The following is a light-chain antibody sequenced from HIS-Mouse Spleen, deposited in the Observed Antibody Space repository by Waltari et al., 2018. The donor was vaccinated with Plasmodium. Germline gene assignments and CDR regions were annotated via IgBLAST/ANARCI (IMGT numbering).Light chain of an antibody. Sequence: QSALTQPPSASGSPGQSVTISCTGTSSDVGGYNYVSWYQQHPGKAPKLMIYEVSKRPAGVPVRFSGSKSGNTASLTVCGLQAEDEADYYCSSYAGSNNVVFGGGTKLTVL. CDR3: SSYAGSNNVV. CDR1: SSDVGGYNY. V-gene: IGLV2-8*01. J-gene: IGLJ2*01. CDR2: EVS.